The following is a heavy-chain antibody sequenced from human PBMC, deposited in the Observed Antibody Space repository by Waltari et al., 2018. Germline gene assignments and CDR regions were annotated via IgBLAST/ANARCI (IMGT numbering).Heavy chain of an antibody. CDR1: GGSDGGRDFY. Sequence: QLHLQESGPGLVKPSENTSLTCTASGGSDGGRDFYRGWHRHPPGMDLEWIGSIFYLGCIYDNPSLQSRITLSVDTSRNQFSMWLNSVTAADTAVYYCARGWGVFSASRGTPPNWFDPWGQGTLVTVSS. CDR2: IFYLGCI. J-gene: IGHJ5*02. CDR3: ARGWGVFSASRGTPPNWFDP. V-gene: IGHV4-39*07. D-gene: IGHD3-16*01.